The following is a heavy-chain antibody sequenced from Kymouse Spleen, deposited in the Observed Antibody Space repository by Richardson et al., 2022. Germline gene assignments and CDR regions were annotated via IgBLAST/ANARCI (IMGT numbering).Heavy chain of an antibody. D-gene: IGHD6-19*01. CDR3: AREPLRIAVAGGLYYYYGMDV. Sequence: EVQLVESGGGLVQPGGSLRLSCAASGFTFSSYWMHWVRQAPGKGLVWVSRINSDGSSTSYADSVKGRFTISRDNAKNTLYLQMNSLRAEDTAVYYCAREPLRIAVAGGLYYYYGMDVWGQGTTVTVSS. V-gene: IGHV3-74*01. CDR1: GFTFSSYW. J-gene: IGHJ6*02. CDR2: INSDGSST.